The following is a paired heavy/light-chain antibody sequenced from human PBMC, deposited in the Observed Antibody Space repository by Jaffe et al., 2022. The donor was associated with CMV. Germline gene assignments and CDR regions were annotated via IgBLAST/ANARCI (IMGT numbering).Light chain of an antibody. CDR3: QQSYRFPFT. Sequence: DIQMTQSPSPLSASVGDRVTITCRASQYVSKYVNWYQQKLGAAPRLLIFAASSLQSGVPSRFSGAGSGTDFTLAISSLQPEDFATYYCQQSYRFPFTFGPGTKVHLK. CDR1: QYVSKY. V-gene: IGKV1-39*01. CDR2: AAS. J-gene: IGKJ3*01.
Heavy chain of an antibody. D-gene: IGHD3-10*01. CDR1: GGSLTSGVW. V-gene: IGHV4-4*02. CDR2: VYYTGDT. J-gene: IGHJ5*02. CDR3: TRKSGSFYNWFDP. Sequence: QVQLQESGPGLVKPSGTLSLSCAVSGGSLTSGVWWTWVRQFPGKGLEWIGEVYYTGDTNYNPSLKSRLIISVDKSKNHFSLNLTSVTAADTAVYFCTRKSGSFYNWFDPWGQGTLVTVSS.